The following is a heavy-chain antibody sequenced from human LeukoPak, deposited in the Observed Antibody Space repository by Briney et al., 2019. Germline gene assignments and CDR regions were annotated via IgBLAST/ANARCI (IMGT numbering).Heavy chain of an antibody. J-gene: IGHJ4*02. CDR2: ISASGGST. CDR3: ANDQRWESPHYLDS. D-gene: IGHD1-26*01. Sequence: PGGSLRLSCAASGFAVSGNYMSWVRQAPGKGLEWVSGISASGGSTNYADSVRGRFTISRDNSKNTLYVQMNSLRDEDTALYYCANDQRWESPHYLDSWGQGTLVTVSS. V-gene: IGHV3-23*01. CDR1: GFAVSGNY.